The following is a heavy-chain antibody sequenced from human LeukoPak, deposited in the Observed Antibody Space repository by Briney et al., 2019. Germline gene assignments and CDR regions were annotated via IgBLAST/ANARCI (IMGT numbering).Heavy chain of an antibody. CDR2: IYTSGGT. V-gene: IGHV4-61*02. Sequence: PSETLSLTCTVSGGSISSGSYYWSWIRQPAGKGLEWIGRIYTSGGTNYNPSLKSRVTISVDTSKNQFSLKLSSVTAADTAVYYCAREGSSGYYDYFDYWGQGTLVTVSS. J-gene: IGHJ4*02. D-gene: IGHD3-22*01. CDR3: AREGSSGYYDYFDY. CDR1: GGSISSGSYY.